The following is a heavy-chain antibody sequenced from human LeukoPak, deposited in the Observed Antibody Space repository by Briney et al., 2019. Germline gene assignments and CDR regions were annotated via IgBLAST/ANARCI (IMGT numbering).Heavy chain of an antibody. CDR3: ARGVHYFDY. Sequence: SETLSLTCAVYGGSFSGYYWSWIRQPPGKGLEWIGEINHSGSTNYNPSLKSRVTISVDTSKNQFSLKLSSVTAADTAVYYCARGVHYFDYWGQGTLVTISS. CDR1: GGSFSGYY. CDR2: INHSGST. J-gene: IGHJ4*02. V-gene: IGHV4-34*01.